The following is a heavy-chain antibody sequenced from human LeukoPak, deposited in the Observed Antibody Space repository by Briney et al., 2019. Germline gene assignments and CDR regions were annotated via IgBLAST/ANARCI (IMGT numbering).Heavy chain of an antibody. Sequence: ASVKVSCKASGGTLSSYAISWVRQAPGQALEWMGWISAYNGNTNYAQKLQGRVTMTTDTSTSTAYMELRSLRSDDTAVYYCAREGGAVAGFDYRGQGTLVTVSS. CDR1: GGTLSSYA. CDR2: ISAYNGNT. V-gene: IGHV1-18*01. CDR3: AREGGAVAGFDY. J-gene: IGHJ4*02. D-gene: IGHD6-19*01.